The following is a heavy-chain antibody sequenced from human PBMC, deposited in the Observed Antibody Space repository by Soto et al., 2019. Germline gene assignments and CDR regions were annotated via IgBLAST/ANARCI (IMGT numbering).Heavy chain of an antibody. V-gene: IGHV4-39*01. Sequence: SETLSLTCTVSGGSISSSSYYWGWIRQPPGKGLEWIGSIYYSGSTYYNPSLKSRVTISGDTSKNQFSLKLSSVTAADTAVYYCARRGYYYDSSGYYYSFGPDAFYIWGQGTMVTVSS. CDR3: ARRGYYYDSSGYYYSFGPDAFYI. J-gene: IGHJ3*02. CDR2: IYYSGST. D-gene: IGHD3-22*01. CDR1: GGSISSSSYY.